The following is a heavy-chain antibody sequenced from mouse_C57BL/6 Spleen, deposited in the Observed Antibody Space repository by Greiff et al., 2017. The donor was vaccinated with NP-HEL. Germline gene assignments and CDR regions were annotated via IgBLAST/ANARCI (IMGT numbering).Heavy chain of an antibody. J-gene: IGHJ4*01. CDR3: AKFRYGNLYGMDY. CDR1: GFSLTSYG. V-gene: IGHV2-4*01. D-gene: IGHD2-1*01. Sequence: VQRVESGPGLVQPSQSLSITCTVSGFSLTSYGVHWVRQPPGKGLEWLGVIWSGGSTDYNAAFISRLSISKDNAKSQVFFKMNSLQADDTAIYYCAKFRYGNLYGMDYWGQGTSVTVSS. CDR2: IWSGGST.